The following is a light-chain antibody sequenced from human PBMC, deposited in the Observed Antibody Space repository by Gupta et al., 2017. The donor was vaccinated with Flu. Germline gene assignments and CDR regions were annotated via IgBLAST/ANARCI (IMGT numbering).Light chain of an antibody. Sequence: GTIACSGSSSNVKYNHVYWYQHRPGTAPKLLIYRSNQRHSGVPDRFSGSKSGTAASLTISGLRAEEEADYYCAVWDHRMSAVVFGGGTKLTV. CDR2: RSN. J-gene: IGLJ3*02. CDR3: AVWDHRMSAVV. V-gene: IGLV1-47*01. CDR1: SSNVKYNH.